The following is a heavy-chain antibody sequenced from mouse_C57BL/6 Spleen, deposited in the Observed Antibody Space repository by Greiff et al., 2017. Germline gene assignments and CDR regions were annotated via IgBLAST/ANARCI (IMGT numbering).Heavy chain of an antibody. V-gene: IGHV1-82*01. J-gene: IGHJ3*01. D-gene: IGHD2-2*01. Sequence: QVQLQQSGPELVKPGASVKISCKASGYAFSSSWMNWVKQRPGKGLEWIGRIYPGDGDTNYNGKFKGKATLTADKSSSTAYMQLSSLTSEDSAVYVCARGGVYYGYPWFADWGQGTLVTVSA. CDR3: ARGGVYYGYPWFAD. CDR1: GYAFSSSW. CDR2: IYPGDGDT.